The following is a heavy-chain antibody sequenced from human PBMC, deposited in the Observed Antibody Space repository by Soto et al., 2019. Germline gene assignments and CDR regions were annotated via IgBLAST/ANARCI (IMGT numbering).Heavy chain of an antibody. J-gene: IGHJ6*02. Sequence: SDALSLTSTASGCTISGYSWNWLRQPPGKGLEWIGYIYYSGITNYNTSLKSRVTISVDTSKNQFSLKLSSVTAADTAVYYCARYKSNYYYGMDVWGQGTTVT. CDR3: ARYKSNYYYGMDV. D-gene: IGHD1-20*01. CDR2: IYYSGIT. V-gene: IGHV4-59*01. CDR1: GCTISGYS.